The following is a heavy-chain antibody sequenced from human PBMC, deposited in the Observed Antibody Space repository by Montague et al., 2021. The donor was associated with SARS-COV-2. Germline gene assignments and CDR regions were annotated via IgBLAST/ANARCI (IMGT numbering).Heavy chain of an antibody. Sequence: SLRLSCAASGFTFSSYEINWVRQAPGKGLEWVSYISSSGSTIYYXDSVKGRFTISRDNAKNSLYLQMNSLRAEDTAVYYCARDRRDVANYYDSSGYYLDAFDIWGQGTMVTVSS. CDR2: ISSSGSTI. V-gene: IGHV3-48*03. CDR1: GFTFSSYE. CDR3: ARDRRDVANYYDSSGYYLDAFDI. D-gene: IGHD3-22*01. J-gene: IGHJ3*02.